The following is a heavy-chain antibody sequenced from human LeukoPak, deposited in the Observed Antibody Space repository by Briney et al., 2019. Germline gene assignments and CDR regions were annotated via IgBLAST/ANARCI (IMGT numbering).Heavy chain of an antibody. V-gene: IGHV1-2*02. CDR2: INPNSGGT. D-gene: IGHD4-17*01. CDR1: GYTLTGYY. CDR3: ARDRRDHGDYVRDAFDI. Sequence: GASVKVSCKASGYTLTGYYMHWVRQAPGQGLEWMGWINPNSGGTNYAQKFQGRVTMTRDTSISTAYMELSRLRSDDTAVYYCARDRRDHGDYVRDAFDIWGQGTMVTVSS. J-gene: IGHJ3*02.